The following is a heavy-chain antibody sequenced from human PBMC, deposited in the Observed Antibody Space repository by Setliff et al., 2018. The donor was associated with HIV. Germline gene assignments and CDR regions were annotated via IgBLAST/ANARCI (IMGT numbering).Heavy chain of an antibody. CDR3: ARDRLPIGDDFYYAMDV. CDR2: ISYDGNKN. V-gene: IGHV3-30*04. CDR1: GFTFNNYA. Sequence: HPGGSLRLSCAASGFTFNNYAIHWVRQAPGKGLEWVAVISYDGNKNYFGESMKGRFTISRENSENTVNLQMNSLRTEDTAVYYCARDRLPIGDDFYYAMDVWGQGTTVTVSS. D-gene: IGHD3-3*01. J-gene: IGHJ6*02.